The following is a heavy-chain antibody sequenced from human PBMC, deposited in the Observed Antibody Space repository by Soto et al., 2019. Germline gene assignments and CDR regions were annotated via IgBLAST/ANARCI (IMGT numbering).Heavy chain of an antibody. Sequence: ASETLSLTCAVSGYSISSSNWWGWIRQPPGKGLEWNGYIYYSGTTYYNPSLKSRVTMSVDTSKNQFSLKLTSVTAVDTAVYYCASREIQGPIDYWGQGTLVTVSS. D-gene: IGHD1-26*01. CDR2: IYYSGTT. V-gene: IGHV4-28*01. J-gene: IGHJ4*02. CDR3: ASREIQGPIDY. CDR1: GYSISSSNW.